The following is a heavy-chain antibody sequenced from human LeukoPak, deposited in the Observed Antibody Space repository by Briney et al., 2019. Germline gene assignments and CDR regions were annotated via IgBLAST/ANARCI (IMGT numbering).Heavy chain of an antibody. V-gene: IGHV6-1*01. CDR3: ARDHRDIYGYPYYFDY. CDR2: TYYRSKWYN. CDR1: GDSVSSNSAA. J-gene: IGHJ4*02. D-gene: IGHD5-18*01. Sequence: SQTLSLTCAISGDSVSSNSAAWDWIRQSPSRGLEWLGRTYYRSKWYNDYAVSVKSRITINPDTSKNQFSLQLNSVTPEDTAVYYCARDHRDIYGYPYYFDYWGQGTLVTVSS.